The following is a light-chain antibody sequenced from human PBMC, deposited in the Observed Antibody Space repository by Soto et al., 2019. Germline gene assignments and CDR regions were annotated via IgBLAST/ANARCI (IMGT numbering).Light chain of an antibody. CDR2: EVS. CDR1: SSDVGDYNY. Sequence: QSALTQPPSASGSPGQSVTISCTGTSSDVGDYNYVSWYQQYPGKAPKLMIYEVSKRPSGVPDRFSGSKSGNTASLTVSGLQAEDEADYYCSSYAGSNNRVFFGGTKLTVL. CDR3: SSYAGSNNRV. J-gene: IGLJ3*02. V-gene: IGLV2-8*01.